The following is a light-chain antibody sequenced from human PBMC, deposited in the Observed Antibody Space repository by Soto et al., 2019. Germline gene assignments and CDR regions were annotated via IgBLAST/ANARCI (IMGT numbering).Light chain of an antibody. CDR2: EAS. J-gene: IGKJ4*01. CDR3: QQHANGPLT. Sequence: EIVLTQSPATLSLSPGERATLSCRASQSVGNNLAWYQQKPGQAPGLLIYEASTRATGIPARFSGSGSGTDFTLTISSLEPEEFAVYYCQQHANGPLTFGGGTKVEIK. V-gene: IGKV3-11*01. CDR1: QSVGNN.